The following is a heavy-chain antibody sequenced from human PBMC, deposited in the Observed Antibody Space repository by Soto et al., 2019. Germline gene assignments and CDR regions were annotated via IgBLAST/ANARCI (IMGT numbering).Heavy chain of an antibody. CDR2: IYHSGST. J-gene: IGHJ6*02. CDR3: ERGGGWKGYYYYGMDV. Sequence: PSETLSLTCAVSGGSISSSNWWSWVRQPPGKGLEWIGEIYHSGSTNYNPSLKSRVTISVDKSKNQFSLKLSSVAAADTAVYYCERGGGWKGYYYYGMDVWGQGTTVTGSS. D-gene: IGHD1-1*01. CDR1: GGSISSSNW. V-gene: IGHV4-4*02.